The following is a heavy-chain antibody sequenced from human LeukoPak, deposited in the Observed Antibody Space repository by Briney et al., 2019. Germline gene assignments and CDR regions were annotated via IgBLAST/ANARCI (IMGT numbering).Heavy chain of an antibody. Sequence: ASVKVSCKASGYTFTSYYMHWVRQAPGQGLEWMGIINPSGGSTSYAQKFQGRVTMTRDMSTSTVYMELSSLRSGDTAVYYCARSSRLDYDFWSGYYHNPEDNWFDPWGQGTLVTVSS. J-gene: IGHJ5*02. CDR1: GYTFTSYY. CDR3: ARSSRLDYDFWSGYYHNPEDNWFDP. V-gene: IGHV1-46*01. CDR2: INPSGGST. D-gene: IGHD3-3*01.